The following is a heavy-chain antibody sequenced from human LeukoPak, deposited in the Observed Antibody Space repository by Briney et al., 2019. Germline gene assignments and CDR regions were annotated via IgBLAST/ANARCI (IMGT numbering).Heavy chain of an antibody. J-gene: IGHJ5*02. Sequence: GASVKVSCKASGGTFSSYAISWVRQAPGQGLEWMGRIIPIFGTANYAQKFQGRVTITTDESTSTAYMELSSLRSEDTAVYYCARDKSWNYLGHWGQGTLVTVSS. V-gene: IGHV1-69*05. CDR2: IIPIFGTA. CDR3: ARDKSWNYLGH. D-gene: IGHD1-7*01. CDR1: GGTFSSYA.